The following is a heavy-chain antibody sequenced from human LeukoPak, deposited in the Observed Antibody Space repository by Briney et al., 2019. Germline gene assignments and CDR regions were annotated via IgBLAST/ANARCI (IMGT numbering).Heavy chain of an antibody. CDR2: SLHGGNT. CDR3: AMITVTTGIDS. J-gene: IGHJ4*02. Sequence: SETLSLTCSVSGFSISSGYYWGWIRQPPGKGLEWIGNSLHGGNTFYNPSLKSRVSISLDTSKNQFSMKLNSVTAADTALYYCAMITVTTGIDSWGQRTLVAVSS. D-gene: IGHD4-17*01. V-gene: IGHV4-38-2*02. CDR1: GFSISSGYY.